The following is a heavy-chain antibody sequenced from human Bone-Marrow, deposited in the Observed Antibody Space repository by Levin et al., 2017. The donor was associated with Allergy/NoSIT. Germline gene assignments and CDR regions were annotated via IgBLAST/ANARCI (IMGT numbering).Heavy chain of an antibody. D-gene: IGHD6-13*01. Sequence: GGSLRLSCAASGFTFSSYGMHWVRQAPGKGLEWVAVISYDGSNKYYADSVKGRFTISRDNSKNTLYLQMNSLRAEDTAVYYCANFGKLAATFDYWGQGTLVTVSS. CDR2: ISYDGSNK. CDR1: GFTFSSYG. CDR3: ANFGKLAATFDY. J-gene: IGHJ4*02. V-gene: IGHV3-30*18.